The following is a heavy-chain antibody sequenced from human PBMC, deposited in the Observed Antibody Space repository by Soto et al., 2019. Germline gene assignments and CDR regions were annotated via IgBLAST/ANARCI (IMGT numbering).Heavy chain of an antibody. CDR3: AREDYYDSSGYHNWFDP. J-gene: IGHJ5*02. CDR1: GFTFSSYW. Sequence: PGGSLRLSCAASGFTFSSYWMSWVRQAPGKGLEWVANIKQDGSEKYYVDSVKGRFTISRDNAKNSLYLRMNSLRAEDTAVYYCAREDYYDSSGYHNWFDPWGQGTLVTVSS. CDR2: IKQDGSEK. V-gene: IGHV3-7*03. D-gene: IGHD3-22*01.